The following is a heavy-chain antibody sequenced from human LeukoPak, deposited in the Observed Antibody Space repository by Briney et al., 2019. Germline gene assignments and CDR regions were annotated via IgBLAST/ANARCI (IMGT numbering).Heavy chain of an antibody. CDR1: GGSFSGYY. CDR2: INHRGST. V-gene: IGHV4-34*01. J-gene: IGHJ4*02. Sequence: SETLSLTCAVYGGSFSGYYWSWIRQPPGKGLEWIGEINHRGSTNYNPALKGRVTISVDTSKHQFSLKLSSVTAADTAVYYCARGRFYLDYWGQGTLVTVSS. CDR3: ARGRFYLDY. D-gene: IGHD3-3*01.